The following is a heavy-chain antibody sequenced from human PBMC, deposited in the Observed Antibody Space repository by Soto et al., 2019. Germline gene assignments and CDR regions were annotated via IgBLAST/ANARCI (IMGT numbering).Heavy chain of an antibody. D-gene: IGHD6-13*01. Sequence: SETLSLTCYVSGGSVSSGGYYWSWIRQHPGKGLEWIGYIHYSGSTHYNPSLKSRVTMSIDTSKNLFSLNLSSVTAADTAVYYCARAGGAGSGHDWFDPWGQGTLVTAPQ. V-gene: IGHV4-31*03. CDR2: IHYSGST. J-gene: IGHJ5*02. CDR1: GGSVSSGGYY. CDR3: ARAGGAGSGHDWFDP.